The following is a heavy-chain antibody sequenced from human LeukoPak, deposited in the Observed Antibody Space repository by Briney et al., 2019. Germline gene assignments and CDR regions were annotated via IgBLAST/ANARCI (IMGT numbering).Heavy chain of an antibody. CDR2: IYHSGST. V-gene: IGHV4-30-4*01. Sequence: SSETLSLTCTVSGGSISSGDYYWIWIRQPPGKGLEWIGYIYHSGSTHYNSSLKSRLTISVDTSKNQFSLKLSSVTAADTAVYYCARGLRGIMIRGAITDLNWFDAWGQGTLVIVSS. D-gene: IGHD3-10*01. CDR3: ARGLRGIMIRGAITDLNWFDA. CDR1: GGSISSGDYY. J-gene: IGHJ5*02.